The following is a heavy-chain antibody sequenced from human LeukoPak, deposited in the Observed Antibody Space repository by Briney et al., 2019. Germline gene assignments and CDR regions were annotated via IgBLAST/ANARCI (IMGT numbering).Heavy chain of an antibody. CDR1: GFTFSSYG. J-gene: IGHJ4*02. V-gene: IGHV3-15*01. D-gene: IGHD3-22*01. Sequence: GGTLRLSCAASGFTFSSYGMSWVRQAPGKGLEWVGRIKRKSDGGTTDYAAPVKGRFTISRDDSKNTLYLQMNSLKSEDTAVYYCTTELDIRPNHYWGQGTLVTVSS. CDR3: TTELDIRPNHY. CDR2: IKRKSDGGTT.